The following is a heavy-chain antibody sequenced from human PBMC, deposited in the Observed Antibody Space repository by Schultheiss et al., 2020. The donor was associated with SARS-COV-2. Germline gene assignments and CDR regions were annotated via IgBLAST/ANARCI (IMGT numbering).Heavy chain of an antibody. J-gene: IGHJ4*02. CDR1: GFTFGTYA. D-gene: IGHD1-26*01. Sequence: GESLKISCSASGFTFGTYAMHWVRQAPGQGLEYVSAISNNGDDTYYADSVKGRFIISRDNYKNTPYLQMSSLRVDDTAVYYCVKDFSGTYYGRGTLVTVSS. V-gene: IGHV3-64D*08. CDR2: ISNNGDDT. CDR3: VKDFSGTY.